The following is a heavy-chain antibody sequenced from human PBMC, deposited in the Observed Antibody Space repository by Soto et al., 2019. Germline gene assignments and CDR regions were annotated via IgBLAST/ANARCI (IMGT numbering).Heavy chain of an antibody. J-gene: IGHJ6*03. Sequence: GASVKVSCKASGYTFTGYYMHWVRQAPGQGLEWMGWINPNSGGTNYAQKFQGWVTMTRDTSTSTAYMELSSLRSDDTAVYYCARDHSGGDYYYYYMDVWGKGTTVTVSS. V-gene: IGHV1-2*04. CDR1: GYTFTGYY. D-gene: IGHD3-10*01. CDR2: INPNSGGT. CDR3: ARDHSGGDYYYYYMDV.